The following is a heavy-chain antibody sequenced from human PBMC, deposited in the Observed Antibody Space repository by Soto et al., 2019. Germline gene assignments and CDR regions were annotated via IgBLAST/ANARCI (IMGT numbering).Heavy chain of an antibody. CDR2: IYYSGST. CDR3: ARIKGGAAGNFDY. CDR1: CGSVSSGLFY. D-gene: IGHD6-13*01. Sequence: SETLSLTCTVSCGSVSSGLFYWSWIRQHPGKDLEWIGYIYYSGSTYYNPSLKSRVTMSVDTSQNQFSLKLNSVTAADTAVYFCARIKGGAAGNFDYWGQGTLVTVSS. J-gene: IGHJ4*02. V-gene: IGHV4-31*03.